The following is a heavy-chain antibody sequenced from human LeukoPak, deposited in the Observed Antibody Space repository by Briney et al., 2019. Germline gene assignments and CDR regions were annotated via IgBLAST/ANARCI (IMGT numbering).Heavy chain of an antibody. J-gene: IGHJ4*02. Sequence: GGSLRLSCAASGFTFSSYGMHWVRQAPGQGLEWVAFIRYDGSNKYYADSVKGRFTISRDNSKNTLYLQMNRLRDEDTVVYDCAKGDIVARSWGQGNLGTVSS. V-gene: IGHV3-30*02. CDR2: IRYDGSNK. D-gene: IGHD5-12*01. CDR1: GFTFSSYG. CDR3: AKGDIVARS.